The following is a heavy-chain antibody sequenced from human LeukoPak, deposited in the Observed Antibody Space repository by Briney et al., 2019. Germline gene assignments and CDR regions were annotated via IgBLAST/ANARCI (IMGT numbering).Heavy chain of an antibody. CDR1: GFTFSIYS. D-gene: IGHD3-3*01. Sequence: GGSLRLSCAASGFTFSIYSMNWVRQAPGKGLEWVSSISSGGTYIYYEDSVKGRFTISRDNAKNSLYLQMNSLRAEDTAVYYCASPAGVFGVAPRDYYGMDVWGQGTTVTVSS. V-gene: IGHV3-21*01. J-gene: IGHJ6*02. CDR2: ISSGGTYI. CDR3: ASPAGVFGVAPRDYYGMDV.